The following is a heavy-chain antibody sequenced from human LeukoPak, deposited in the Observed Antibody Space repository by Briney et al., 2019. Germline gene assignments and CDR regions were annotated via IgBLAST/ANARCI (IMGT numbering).Heavy chain of an antibody. Sequence: SETLSLTCAVSRDSLSSGYYWGGIRQPPGNGRGGIGSIYHSESTYYNPSLKSRVTISVDTSKNQFSLKMSSVSAADTAVYYCASGYNYGYPFDTWGQGTLVTVSS. V-gene: IGHV4-38-2*01. CDR2: IYHSEST. D-gene: IGHD5-18*01. CDR3: ASGYNYGYPFDT. CDR1: RDSLSSGYY. J-gene: IGHJ4*02.